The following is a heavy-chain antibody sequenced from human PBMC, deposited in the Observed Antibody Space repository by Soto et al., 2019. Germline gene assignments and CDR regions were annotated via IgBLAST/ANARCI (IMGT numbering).Heavy chain of an antibody. CDR1: GYTFTSYG. Sequence: QVQLVQSGAEVKKPGASVKVSCKASGYTFTSYGISWVRQAPGQGLEWMGWISAYKGNTNYAQKHQDRITMTTGTTTITADMELRSLGSDGTAVYYCARWPAPDYDFWSGYYTGSGMDVWGQGTTVTVSS. V-gene: IGHV1-18*04. CDR2: ISAYKGNT. J-gene: IGHJ6*02. D-gene: IGHD3-3*01. CDR3: ARWPAPDYDFWSGYYTGSGMDV.